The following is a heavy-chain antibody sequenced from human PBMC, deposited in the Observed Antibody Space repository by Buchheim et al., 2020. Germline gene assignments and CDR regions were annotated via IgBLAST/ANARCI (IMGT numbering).Heavy chain of an antibody. CDR3: GVQGNY. CDR1: GLSFSSYW. CDR2: IKQDGSEK. Sequence: EIQVVEAGGDLVQPGGSLTLSCATSGLSFSSYWMSWVRQAPGKGLEWVANIKQDGSEKYYVDSVKDRFTISRDNARNSLSLQMTSLRVEDTAVYYCGVQGNYWGQGTL. D-gene: IGHD3-10*01. V-gene: IGHV3-7*01. J-gene: IGHJ4*02.